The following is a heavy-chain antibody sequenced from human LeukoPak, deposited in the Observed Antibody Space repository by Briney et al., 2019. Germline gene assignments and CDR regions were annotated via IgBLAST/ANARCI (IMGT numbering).Heavy chain of an antibody. CDR2: ISYDGSNK. CDR3: ARDPVQLERLKYYYYGMDV. Sequence: PGGSLRLSCAASGFTFDDYAMHWVRQAPGKGLEWVAVISYDGSNKYYADSVKGRFTISRDNSKNTLYLQINSLRAEDTAVYYCARDPVQLERLKYYYYGMDVWGQGTTVTVSS. J-gene: IGHJ6*02. V-gene: IGHV3-30-3*01. CDR1: GFTFDDYA. D-gene: IGHD1-1*01.